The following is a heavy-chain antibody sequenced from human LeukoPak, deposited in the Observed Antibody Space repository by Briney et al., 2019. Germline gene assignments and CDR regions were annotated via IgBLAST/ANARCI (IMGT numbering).Heavy chain of an antibody. CDR1: GFTFSSYA. D-gene: IGHD3-22*01. CDR3: AKIPYSYDSSGRYYFDY. J-gene: IGHJ4*02. V-gene: IGHV3-23*01. CDR2: ISGSGGST. Sequence: PGGSLRLSCAASGFTFSSYAMSWVRQAPGKGLEWVSIISGSGGSTYYADSVKGRFTISRDNSKNTLYLQMNNLRAEDTAVYYCAKIPYSYDSSGRYYFDYWGQGTLVTVSS.